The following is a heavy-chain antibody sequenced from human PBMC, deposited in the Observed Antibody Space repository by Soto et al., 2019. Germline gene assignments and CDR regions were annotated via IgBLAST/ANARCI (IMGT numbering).Heavy chain of an antibody. CDR3: ARGTAMPLNFDY. J-gene: IGHJ4*02. CDR2: IYYSGST. CDR1: GGSISSYY. Sequence: SETLSLTCTVSGGSISSYYWSWIRQPPGKGLEWIGYIYYSGSTNYNPSLKSRVTISVDTSKNQFSLKLSSVTAADTAVYYCARGTAMPLNFDYWGQGTLVTVSS. D-gene: IGHD2-2*01. V-gene: IGHV4-59*01.